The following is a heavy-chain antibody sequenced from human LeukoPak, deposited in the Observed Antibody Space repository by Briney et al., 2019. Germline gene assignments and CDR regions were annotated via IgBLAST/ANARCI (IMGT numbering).Heavy chain of an antibody. D-gene: IGHD5-18*01. CDR2: ISGSGGST. CDR1: GGSFSGYY. CDR3: ARTRGYSYPLNFDY. J-gene: IGHJ4*02. Sequence: PSETLSLTCAVYGGSFSGYYWSWVRQAPGKGLEWVSAISGSGGSTYYADSVKGRFTISRDNSKNTLYLQMNSLRAEDTAVYYCARTRGYSYPLNFDYWGQGTLVTVSS. V-gene: IGHV3-23*01.